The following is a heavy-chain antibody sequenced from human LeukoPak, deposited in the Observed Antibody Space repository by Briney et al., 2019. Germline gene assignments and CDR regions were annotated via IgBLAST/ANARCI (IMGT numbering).Heavy chain of an antibody. J-gene: IGHJ4*02. D-gene: IGHD5-18*01. V-gene: IGHV3-7*01. CDR1: GFTFNTYW. CDR3: ARDLYSYGPFDY. CDR2: IKGDESAK. Sequence: PGGSLRLSCAASGFTFNTYWMAWVRQAPGKGLEWVADIKGDESAKHQADSVKGRFTIFRDNAQKSVYLQMSSLRVEDTGVYYCARDLYSYGPFDYWGEGSLVTVSS.